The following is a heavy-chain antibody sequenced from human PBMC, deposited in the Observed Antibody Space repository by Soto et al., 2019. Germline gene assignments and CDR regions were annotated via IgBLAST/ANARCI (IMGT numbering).Heavy chain of an antibody. D-gene: IGHD6-13*01. V-gene: IGHV1-3*01. J-gene: IGHJ6*02. CDR2: INAGNGNT. CDR3: ARDLAAAGTWGAGAYGMDV. Sequence: ASVKVSCKASGYTFTSYAMHWVRQAPGQRLEWMGWINAGNGNTKYSQKFQGRVTITRDTSASTAYMELSSLRSEDTAAYYCARDLAAAGTWGAGAYGMDVWGQGTTVTVSS. CDR1: GYTFTSYA.